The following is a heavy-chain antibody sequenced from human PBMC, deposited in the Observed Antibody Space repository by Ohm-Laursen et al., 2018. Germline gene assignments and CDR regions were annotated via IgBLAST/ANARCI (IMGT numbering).Heavy chain of an antibody. CDR3: AKDRGSDWYFDV. Sequence: SLRLSCTASGFTFSDYGGHWVRPAPGKGLEWVGVISYDGRQTYYSDSVKGRFTISRDNPKSTLYLQMNSLRTEDTAVYYCAKDRGSDWYFDVWGRGTLVTVSS. J-gene: IGHJ2*01. CDR1: GFTFSDYG. CDR2: ISYDGRQT. V-gene: IGHV3-30*18. D-gene: IGHD3-10*01.